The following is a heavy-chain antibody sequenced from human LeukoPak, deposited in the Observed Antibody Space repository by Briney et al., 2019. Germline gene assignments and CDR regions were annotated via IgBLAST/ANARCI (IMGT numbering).Heavy chain of an antibody. D-gene: IGHD2-2*01. J-gene: IGHJ3*02. CDR3: ARDCSSTSCYLAFDI. CDR2: IYYSGST. V-gene: IGHV4-59*01. CDR1: GGSISSYY. Sequence: PSETLSLTCTVSGGSISSYYWGWVRQPPGKGLGWVGYIYYSGSTNYNPSLKSRVTISVDTSKNQLSLKLSSVTAADTAVYYCARDCSSTSCYLAFDIWGQGTMVTVSS.